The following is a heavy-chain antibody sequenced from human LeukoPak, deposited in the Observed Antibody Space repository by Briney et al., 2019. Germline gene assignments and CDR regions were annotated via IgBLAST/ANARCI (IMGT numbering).Heavy chain of an antibody. CDR2: ISGSGGST. D-gene: IGHD3-22*01. CDR3: AKDRRYYDSSGGFDY. V-gene: IGHV3-23*01. CDR1: GFTFSSYA. Sequence: PGGSLRLSCAASGFTFSSYAMSWVRQAPGKGLERVSAISGSGGSTYYADSVKGRFTISRDNSKNTLYLQMNSLRAEDTAVYYCAKDRRYYDSSGGFDYWGQGTLVTVSS. J-gene: IGHJ4*02.